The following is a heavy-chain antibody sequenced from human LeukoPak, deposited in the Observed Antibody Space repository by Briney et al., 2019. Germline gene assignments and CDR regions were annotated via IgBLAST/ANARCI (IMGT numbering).Heavy chain of an antibody. Sequence: ASVKVSCKASGYTFTGYYMHWVRQAPGQGLEWMSWINPNSGGTNYAQKFQSRVTMTRDTSISTAYMELSTLRSDDTAVYYWARDGDIVATADYWGQGTLVTVSS. CDR2: INPNSGGT. D-gene: IGHD5-12*01. CDR3: ARDGDIVATADY. J-gene: IGHJ4*02. CDR1: GYTFTGYY. V-gene: IGHV1-2*02.